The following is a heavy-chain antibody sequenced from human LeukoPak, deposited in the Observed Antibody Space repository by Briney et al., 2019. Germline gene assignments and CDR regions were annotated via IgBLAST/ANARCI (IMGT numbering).Heavy chain of an antibody. CDR3: ARVRRITMVRGPFGP. J-gene: IGHJ5*02. V-gene: IGHV4-34*01. CDR2: INHSGST. D-gene: IGHD3-10*01. Sequence: SETLSLTCAVYGGSFSGYYWSWVRQPPGKGLEWIGEINHSGSTNYNPSLKSRVTISVDTSKNQFSLKLSSVTAADTAVYYCARVRRITMVRGPFGPWGQGTLVTVSS. CDR1: GGSFSGYY.